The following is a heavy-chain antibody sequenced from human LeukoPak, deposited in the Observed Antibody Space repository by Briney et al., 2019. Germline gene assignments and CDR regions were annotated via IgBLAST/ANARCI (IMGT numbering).Heavy chain of an antibody. CDR2: IHYSGST. Sequence: PSETLSLTCTVSGGSVSSGSYYWSWIRQPPGKGLEWIGCIHYSGSTNYNPSLKSRVTISIDTSKNQFSLKLSSVTAADTAVYYCARHGYSSGWPRIRVADYWGQGTLVTVSS. V-gene: IGHV4-61*01. CDR1: GGSVSSGSYY. D-gene: IGHD6-19*01. CDR3: ARHGYSSGWPRIRVADY. J-gene: IGHJ4*02.